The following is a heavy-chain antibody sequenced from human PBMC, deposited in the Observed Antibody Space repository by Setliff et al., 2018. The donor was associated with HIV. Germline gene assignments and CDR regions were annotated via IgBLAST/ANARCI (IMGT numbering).Heavy chain of an antibody. CDR2: IIPILGPA. V-gene: IGHV1-69*10. CDR1: GVTFSSSA. CDR3: ARVGYYGSGSYYGVGYYYMDV. D-gene: IGHD3-10*01. J-gene: IGHJ6*03. Sequence: SVKVSCKVSGVTFSSSAISWVRQAPGQGLEWMGGIIPILGPANYAQKFQGRVTITADKSTSTAYMELSSLRSEDTAVYYCARVGYYGSGSYYGVGYYYMDVWGKGTTVTVSS.